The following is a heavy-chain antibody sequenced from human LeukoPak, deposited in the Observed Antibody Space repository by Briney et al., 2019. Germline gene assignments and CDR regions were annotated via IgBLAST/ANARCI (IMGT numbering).Heavy chain of an antibody. CDR1: GFTFSNHL. J-gene: IGHJ5*02. CDR2: ISGDGGTT. CDR3: AKSSAAAYNWFDP. D-gene: IGHD6-13*01. V-gene: IGHV3-43*02. Sequence: GGSLRLSCAASGFTFSNHLMHWVRQAPGKGLEWVSLISGDGGTTYYADSVKGRFTISRDNSKNSLYLQMNSLRIEDTALYYCAKSSAAAYNWFDPWGQGTLVTVSS.